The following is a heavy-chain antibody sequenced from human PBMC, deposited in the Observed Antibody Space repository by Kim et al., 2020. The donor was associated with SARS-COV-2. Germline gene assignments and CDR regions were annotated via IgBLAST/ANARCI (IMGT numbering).Heavy chain of an antibody. J-gene: IGHJ6*02. D-gene: IGHD2-2*01. CDR3: VRDPYCRSTRCPSYGMDV. Sequence: ASVKVSCKASGYSFTDHYIHWIRQAPGQGLEWMGWINPNSGGTNYGQILQGRVTMTRDTSISTAYMELSRLRSDDTAVYYCVRDPYCRSTRCPSYGMDVWGQGTTVTVSS. CDR1: GYSFTDHY. V-gene: IGHV1-2*02. CDR2: INPNSGGT.